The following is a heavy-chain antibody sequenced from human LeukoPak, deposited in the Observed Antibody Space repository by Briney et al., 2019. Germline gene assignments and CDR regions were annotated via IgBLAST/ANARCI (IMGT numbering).Heavy chain of an antibody. Sequence: SVKVSCKASGGTFSSYAIGWVRQAPGQGLEWMGGIIPIFGTANYAQKFQGRVTITADKSTSTAYMKLGSLRSEDTAVFYCARDLDSSGWYGYWGQGTLVTVSS. J-gene: IGHJ4*02. CDR2: IIPIFGTA. CDR1: GGTFSSYA. V-gene: IGHV1-69*06. CDR3: ARDLDSSGWYGY. D-gene: IGHD6-19*01.